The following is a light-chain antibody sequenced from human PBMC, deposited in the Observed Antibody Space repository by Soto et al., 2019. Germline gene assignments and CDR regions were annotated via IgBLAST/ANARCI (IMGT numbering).Light chain of an antibody. Sequence: QSVLTQPPSVSGAPGQRVTISCTGSSSNIGAGYDVHWYQQFPGTAPKLLIYGNSNRPSGVPDRFSGSKSGTSASLVITGLQAEDEADYYCQSYDSSLSVVVFGGGTKLTVL. CDR3: QSYDSSLSVVV. CDR1: SSNIGAGYD. V-gene: IGLV1-40*01. CDR2: GNS. J-gene: IGLJ2*01.